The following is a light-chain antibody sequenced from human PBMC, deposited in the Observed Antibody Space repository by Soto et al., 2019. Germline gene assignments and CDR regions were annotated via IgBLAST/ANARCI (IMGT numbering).Light chain of an antibody. CDR3: QQYGSSPPVT. Sequence: IVLTQSPATLSLSPGKRATLSCRASQTVTRSYLAWYQQKPGQAPRLLIYGASTRATGIPARFSGSGSGTDFTLTISRLEPEDFAVYYCQQYGSSPPVTFGQGTKVDIK. J-gene: IGKJ1*01. CDR2: GAS. V-gene: IGKV3-20*01. CDR1: QTVTRSY.